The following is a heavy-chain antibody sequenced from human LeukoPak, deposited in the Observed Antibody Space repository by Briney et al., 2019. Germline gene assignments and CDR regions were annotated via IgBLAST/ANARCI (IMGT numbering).Heavy chain of an antibody. CDR2: FDPEDGET. CDR3: ASEPPTLYYYGMDV. Sequence: ASVKVSCTVSGYTLTELSMHWVRQAPGKGLEWMGGFDPEDGETIYAQKFQGRVTMTEDTSTDTAYMELSSLRSEDTAVYYCASEPPTLYYYGMDVWGQGTTVTVSS. CDR1: GYTLTELS. V-gene: IGHV1-24*01. J-gene: IGHJ6*02.